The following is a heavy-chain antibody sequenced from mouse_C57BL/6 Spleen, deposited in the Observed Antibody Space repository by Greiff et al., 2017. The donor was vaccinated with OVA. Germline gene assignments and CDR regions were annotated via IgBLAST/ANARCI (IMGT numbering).Heavy chain of an antibody. V-gene: IGHV5-6*01. D-gene: IGHD2-4*01. Sequence: EVMLVESGGDLVKPGGSLKLSCAASGFTFSSYGMSWVRQTPDKRLEWVATISSGGSYTYYPDSVKGRFTISRDNAKNTLYLQMSSLKSEDTAMYYCARHYDYDGDRGFAYWGQGTLVTVSA. CDR2: ISSGGSYT. J-gene: IGHJ3*01. CDR1: GFTFSSYG. CDR3: ARHYDYDGDRGFAY.